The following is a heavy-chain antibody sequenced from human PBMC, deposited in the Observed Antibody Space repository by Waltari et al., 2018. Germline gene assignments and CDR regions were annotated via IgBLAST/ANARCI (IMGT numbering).Heavy chain of an antibody. CDR2: VMPTCATP. Sequence: QVQMVQSGPEVKQPGSSMNVSCKTSGDTFSNYYFNWVRQAPGRGLEWLGGVMPTCATPNYAKTVRDRVTIIADESTNTVYLQLRSLTVGDTAVYYCARGRETYSWSAWEFWGPGTRISVSS. J-gene: IGHJ3*01. CDR3: ARGRETYSWSAWEF. CDR1: GDTFSNYY. V-gene: IGHV1-69*12. D-gene: IGHD3-3*01.